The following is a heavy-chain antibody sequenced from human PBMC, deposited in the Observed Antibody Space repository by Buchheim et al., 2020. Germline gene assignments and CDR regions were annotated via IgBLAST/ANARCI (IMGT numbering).Heavy chain of an antibody. D-gene: IGHD1-14*01. CDR2: IDWDDDK. CDR3: ARSLTYPMTTYYYGMDV. CDR1: GFSLSTCGMC. V-gene: IGHV2-70*01. Sequence: QVTLRESGPALVKPTQTLTLTCTFSGFSLSTCGMCVSWIRQPPGKALEWLALIDWDDDKYYSTSLKTRLTISKDTSKNQVVLTMTNMDPVDTATYYCARSLTYPMTTYYYGMDVWGQGTT. J-gene: IGHJ6*02.